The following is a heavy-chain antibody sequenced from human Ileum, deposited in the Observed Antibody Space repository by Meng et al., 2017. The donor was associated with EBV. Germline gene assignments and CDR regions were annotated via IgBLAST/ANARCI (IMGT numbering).Heavy chain of an antibody. CDR2: FYFGGST. CDR1: GDSLSSSRYY. V-gene: IGHV4-39*07. D-gene: IGHD6-19*01. CDR3: AREDSSGWFRVDY. Sequence: QLRLPVSAPGLGKPSETLSLTCTVSGDSLSSSRYYWDWIRQTPGKGLEWIGNFYFGGSTYYNPSLRSRVTISGDTSKNQFSLKLTSVTAADTAIYYCAREDSSGWFRVDYWGPGSLVTVSS. J-gene: IGHJ4*02.